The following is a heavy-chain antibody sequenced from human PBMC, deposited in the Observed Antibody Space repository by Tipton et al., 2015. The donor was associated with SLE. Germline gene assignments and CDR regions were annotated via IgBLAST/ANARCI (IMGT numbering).Heavy chain of an antibody. CDR2: IGTAGDT. CDR1: GFTFSSYG. CDR3: ARGGSDAFDF. D-gene: IGHD3-16*01. Sequence: SLRLSCAASGFTFSSYGMHWVRQATGKGLEWVSAIGTAGDTYYPGSVKGRFTISRENAKHSLYLQMTNLRAGDTAVYYCARGGSDAFDFWGQGTRVTVSS. V-gene: IGHV3-13*01. J-gene: IGHJ3*01.